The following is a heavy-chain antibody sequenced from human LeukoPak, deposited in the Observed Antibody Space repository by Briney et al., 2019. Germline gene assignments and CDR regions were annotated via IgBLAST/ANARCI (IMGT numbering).Heavy chain of an antibody. J-gene: IGHJ5*02. CDR2: ISSSGSTI. Sequence: PGGSLRLSCAASGFTFSSYEMNWVRQAPGKGLEWVSYISSSGSTIYYADSVKGRFTISRDNAKNSLYLQMNSLRAEDTAVYYCARGVAAAGTHLGPWFDPWGQGTLVTVS. D-gene: IGHD6-13*01. CDR3: ARGVAAAGTHLGPWFDP. CDR1: GFTFSSYE. V-gene: IGHV3-48*03.